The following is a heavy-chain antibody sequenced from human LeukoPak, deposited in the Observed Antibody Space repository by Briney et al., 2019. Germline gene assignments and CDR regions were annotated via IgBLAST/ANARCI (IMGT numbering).Heavy chain of an antibody. CDR3: ARHRGVSPHGSSSPTPYYYYYMDV. J-gene: IGHJ6*03. CDR2: IYPGDSDT. Sequence: GESLKISCKGSGYSFTSYWIGWVRQMPGKGLEWMGIIYPGDSDTRYSPSFQGQVTISADKSISTAYLQWSSLKASDTAMYYCARHRGVSPHGSSSPTPYYYYYMDVWGKGTTVTVSS. CDR1: GYSFTSYW. D-gene: IGHD6-13*01. V-gene: IGHV5-51*01.